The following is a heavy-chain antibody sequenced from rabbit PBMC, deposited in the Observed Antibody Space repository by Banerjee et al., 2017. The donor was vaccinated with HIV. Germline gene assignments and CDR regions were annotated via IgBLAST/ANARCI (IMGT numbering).Heavy chain of an antibody. Sequence: QDQLEESGGDLVKPEGSLTLTCTASGFSFSNKYVMCWVRQAPGKGLEWIACINTSSGNTVYATWAKGRFTISRTSSTTVALQMTSLTAADTATYFCARDRDGDAGYGSLALWGPGTLVTVS. CDR2: INTSSGNT. D-gene: IGHD7-1*01. CDR3: ARDRDGDAGYGSLAL. J-gene: IGHJ4*01. V-gene: IGHV1S45*01. CDR1: GFSFSNKYV.